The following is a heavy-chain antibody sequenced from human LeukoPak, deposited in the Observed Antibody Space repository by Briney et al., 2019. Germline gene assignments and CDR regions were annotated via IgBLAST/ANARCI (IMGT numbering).Heavy chain of an antibody. D-gene: IGHD3-22*01. CDR2: INPNSGGT. V-gene: IGHV1-2*06. CDR3: ARGKYYYDSSGYKYYFDY. CDR1: GYTFTGYY. J-gene: IGHJ4*02. Sequence: GASVKVSCKASGYTFTGYYMHWVRQAPGHGLEWMGRINPNSGGTNYAQKFQGRVTMTRDTSISTAYMELSRLRSDDTAVYYCARGKYYYDSSGYKYYFDYWGQGTLVTVSS.